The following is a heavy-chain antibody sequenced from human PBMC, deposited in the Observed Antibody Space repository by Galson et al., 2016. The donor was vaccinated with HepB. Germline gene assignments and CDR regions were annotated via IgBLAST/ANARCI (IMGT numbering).Heavy chain of an antibody. J-gene: IGHJ4*02. CDR3: VINPYLAY. D-gene: IGHD3-10*01. V-gene: IGHV1-3*01. Sequence: SVKVSCKASGYTFTNYAVHWVRQAPGQRLEWMGRINAGNGDTKYSPKFQGTVTFTTDTPASTASMELSSLRSEDTAVYYCVINPYLAYWGQGTLVTASS. CDR2: INAGNGDT. CDR1: GYTFTNYA.